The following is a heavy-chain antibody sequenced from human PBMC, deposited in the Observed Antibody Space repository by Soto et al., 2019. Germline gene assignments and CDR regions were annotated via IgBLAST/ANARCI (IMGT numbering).Heavy chain of an antibody. V-gene: IGHV3-33*01. J-gene: IGHJ6*02. CDR3: ARASAATIQLGKYYYYGMDV. CDR1: GFTYSSYG. CDR2: IWYDGSNK. D-gene: IGHD6-25*01. Sequence: GGSLRLSCAASGFTYSSYGMHWVGQATGKGLEWVAVIWYDGSNKYYADSVKGRFTISRDNSKNTLYLQMNSLRAEDTAVYYCARASAATIQLGKYYYYGMDVWGQGTTVTVSS.